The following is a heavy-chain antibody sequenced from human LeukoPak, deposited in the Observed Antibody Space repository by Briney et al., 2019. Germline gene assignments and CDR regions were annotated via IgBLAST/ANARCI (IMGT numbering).Heavy chain of an antibody. Sequence: SETLSLTCTVSGGSISSSSYYWGWIRQPPGTGLEWIGSIYYSGSTYYNPSLKSRVTISVDTSKNQFSLKLSSVTAADTAVYYCARESIYYDILTGSIDEGGDYWGQGTLVTVSS. CDR1: GGSISSSSYY. V-gene: IGHV4-39*02. J-gene: IGHJ4*02. CDR2: IYYSGST. D-gene: IGHD3-9*01. CDR3: ARESIYYDILTGSIDEGGDY.